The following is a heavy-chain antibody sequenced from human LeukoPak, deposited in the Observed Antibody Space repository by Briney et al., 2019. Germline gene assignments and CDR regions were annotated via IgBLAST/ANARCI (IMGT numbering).Heavy chain of an antibody. J-gene: IGHJ4*02. Sequence: GGSLRLSCAASGFTFSSYSMNWVRQAPGKGLEWVSAISGSGGSTYYADSVKGRFTISRDNSKNTLYLQMNSLRAEDTAVYYCAKASSAGYTRSWYYWGQGTLVTVSS. CDR2: ISGSGGST. V-gene: IGHV3-23*01. CDR3: AKASSAGYTRSWYY. D-gene: IGHD6-13*01. CDR1: GFTFSSYS.